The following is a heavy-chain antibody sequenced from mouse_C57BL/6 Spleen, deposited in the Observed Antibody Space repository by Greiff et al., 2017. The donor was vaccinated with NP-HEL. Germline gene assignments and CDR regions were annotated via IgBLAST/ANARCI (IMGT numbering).Heavy chain of an antibody. CDR2: INPNNGGT. J-gene: IGHJ3*01. Sequence: EVQLQQSGPELVKPGASVKISCKASGYTFTDYYMHWVKQSHGQSLEWIGDINPNNGGTSYNQKFKGKATLTVDKSSSTAYMELRSLTSEDSAVYYCARNYYGSSWFAYWGQGTLVTVSA. CDR1: GYTFTDYY. V-gene: IGHV1-26*01. CDR3: ARNYYGSSWFAY. D-gene: IGHD1-1*01.